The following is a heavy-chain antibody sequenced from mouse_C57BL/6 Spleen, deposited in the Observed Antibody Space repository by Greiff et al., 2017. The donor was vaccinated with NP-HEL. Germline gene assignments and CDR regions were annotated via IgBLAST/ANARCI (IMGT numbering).Heavy chain of an antibody. CDR3: ARDRDYYSSSSWYFDV. CDR2: ISDGGSYT. Sequence: EVKLMESGGGLVKPGGSLKLSCAASGFTFSSYAMSWVRQTPEKSLEWVATISDGGSYTYYPDNVKGRFTISRDNAKNNLYLQMSHLKSEDTAMYYCARDRDYYSSSSWYFDVWGTGTTVTVSS. V-gene: IGHV5-4*01. D-gene: IGHD1-1*01. J-gene: IGHJ1*03. CDR1: GFTFSSYA.